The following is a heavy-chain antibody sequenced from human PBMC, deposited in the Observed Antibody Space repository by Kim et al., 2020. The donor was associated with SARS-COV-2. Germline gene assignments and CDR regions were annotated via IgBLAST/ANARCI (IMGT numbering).Heavy chain of an antibody. CDR1: GGTFSSYA. V-gene: IGHV1-69*13. J-gene: IGHJ6*02. D-gene: IGHD2-2*03. CDR3: ARDLLPQWLDIVVVPAANYYYYYGMDV. CDR2: IIPIFGTA. Sequence: SVKVSCKASGGTFSSYAISWVRQAPGQGLEWMGGIIPIFGTANYAQKFQGRVTITADESTSTAYMELSSLRSEDTAVYYCARDLLPQWLDIVVVPAANYYYYYGMDVWGQGTTVTVSS.